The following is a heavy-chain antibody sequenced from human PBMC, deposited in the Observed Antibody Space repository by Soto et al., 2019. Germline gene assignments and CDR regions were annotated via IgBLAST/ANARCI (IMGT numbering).Heavy chain of an antibody. CDR3: ARDRLRYYDSAEGYYYYGMDV. Sequence: GGSLRISCAASGFTFSSYGMHWVRQAPGKGLEWVAVIWYDGSNKYYADSVKGRFTISRDNSKNTLYLQMNSLRAEDTAVYYCARDRLRYYDSAEGYYYYGMDVWGQGTTVTVSS. D-gene: IGHD3-22*01. V-gene: IGHV3-33*01. J-gene: IGHJ6*02. CDR1: GFTFSSYG. CDR2: IWYDGSNK.